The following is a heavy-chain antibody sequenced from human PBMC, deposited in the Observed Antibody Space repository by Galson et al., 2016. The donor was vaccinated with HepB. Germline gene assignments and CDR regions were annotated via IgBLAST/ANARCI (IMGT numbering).Heavy chain of an antibody. V-gene: IGHV1-18*01. J-gene: IGHJ5*02. D-gene: IGHD2-15*01. CDR1: GFSDYG. CDR2: ISAYNGNT. CDR3: ARDIADQDSALGWLDP. Sequence: QSGAEVKKPGASVKLSCKTSGFSDYGIAWVRQAPGQGPQWMGWISAYNGNTFYAQSFQARVSMTRDTSSNTFYLELRSLTSDDTAVYFCARDIADQDSALGWLDPWGQGTLVTVSS.